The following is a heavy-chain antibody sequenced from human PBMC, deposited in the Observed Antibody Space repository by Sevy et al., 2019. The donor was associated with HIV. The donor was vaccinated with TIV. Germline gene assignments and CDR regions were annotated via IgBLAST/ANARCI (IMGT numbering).Heavy chain of an antibody. CDR1: GGSISSGGYY. V-gene: IGHV4-31*03. D-gene: IGHD3-22*01. Sequence: SETLSLTCTVSGGSISSGGYYWSWIRQHPGKGLEWIGYIYYSGRTYYNPYLKSRVTISVDTSKNQFTLKLSSVTAADTAVYYCARGKQGPYYYDSSGPQAFDYWGQGTLVTVSS. J-gene: IGHJ4*02. CDR2: IYYSGRT. CDR3: ARGKQGPYYYDSSGPQAFDY.